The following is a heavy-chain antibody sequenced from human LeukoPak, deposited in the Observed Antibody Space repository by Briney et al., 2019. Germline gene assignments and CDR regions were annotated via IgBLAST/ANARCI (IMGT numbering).Heavy chain of an antibody. CDR1: GGSISSYY. D-gene: IGHD5-18*01. J-gene: IGHJ4*02. V-gene: IGHV4-59*08. CDR2: IYYSGST. CDR3: ARHRYSYGSYYFDY. Sequence: PSETLSLTCTVPGGSISSYYWSWIRQPPGKGLEWIGYIYYSGSTKYNPSLKSRVTISVDMSKNQFSLKLRSVTAAYTAVYYCARHRYSYGSYYFDYWGQGTLVTVSS.